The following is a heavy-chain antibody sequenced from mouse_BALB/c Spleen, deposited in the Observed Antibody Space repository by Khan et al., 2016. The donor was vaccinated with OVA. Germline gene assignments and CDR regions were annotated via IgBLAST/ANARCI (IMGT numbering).Heavy chain of an antibody. Sequence: QVQLQQSGAELAKPGASVKMSCKASGYTFISYWMHWVKQRPGQGLEWIGYITPSTGYTEYNQKFKDKATLTLDKSSSTAYMQLSSLTSEDSAVYYCARAIFDGYPPFAYWGQGTLVTVSA. CDR2: ITPSTGYT. J-gene: IGHJ3*01. CDR3: ARAIFDGYPPFAY. V-gene: IGHV1-7*01. D-gene: IGHD2-3*01. CDR1: GYTFISYW.